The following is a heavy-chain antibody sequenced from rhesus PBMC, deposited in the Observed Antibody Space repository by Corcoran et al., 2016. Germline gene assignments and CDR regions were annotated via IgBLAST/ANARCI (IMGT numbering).Heavy chain of an antibody. CDR2: IYGSGSSP. V-gene: IGHV4-169*01. CDR3: ARGSIAAAGTHYFDY. D-gene: IGHD6-25*01. Sequence: QLQLQESGPGLVKPSETLSVTCAVFGGSISSSYWSRIRQAPGTGLEWFGYIYGSGSSPNYNPSLKCRVTLSVDTSKNQLSLKLSSVTTADTAVYYCARGSIAAAGTHYFDYWGQGVLVTVSS. CDR1: GGSISSSY. J-gene: IGHJ4*01.